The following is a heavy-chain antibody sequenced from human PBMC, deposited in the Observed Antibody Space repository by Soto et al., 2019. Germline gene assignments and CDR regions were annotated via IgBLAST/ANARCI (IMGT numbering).Heavy chain of an antibody. CDR1: GFTFSDYY. J-gene: IGHJ4*02. D-gene: IGHD4-17*01. CDR3: ARIHYGDYVG. Sequence: PGGSMRLSCAASGFTFSDYYMSWIRQAPGKGLEWVSYISSSSSYTNYADSVKGRFTISRDNAKSSLYLQMNSLRAEDTAVYYCARIHYGDYVGWGQGTMVTVYS. V-gene: IGHV3-11*06. CDR2: ISSSSSYT.